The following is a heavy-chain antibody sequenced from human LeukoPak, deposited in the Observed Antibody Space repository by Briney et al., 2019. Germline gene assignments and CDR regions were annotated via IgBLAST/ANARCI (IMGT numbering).Heavy chain of an antibody. Sequence: GGSLRLSCAASGFTFSSYPMSWVRQAPGKGLEWVSGIGGSGADTYYADSVKGRFTISRDNSKNTLFLQMDSLRAEDTAVYYCGKDRQPACCGQGTLVTVSS. D-gene: IGHD1-1*01. V-gene: IGHV3-23*01. CDR1: GFTFSSYP. J-gene: IGHJ4*02. CDR3: GKDRQPAC. CDR2: IGGSGADT.